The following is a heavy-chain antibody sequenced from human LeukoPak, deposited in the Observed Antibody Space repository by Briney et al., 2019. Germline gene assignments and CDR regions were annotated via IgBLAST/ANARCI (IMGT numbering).Heavy chain of an antibody. CDR3: AKDPHSSSNPYYFDY. V-gene: IGHV3-23*01. CDR2: ISGSGGST. Sequence: GGSLRLSCAASGFTFSSYAMSWVRQAPGKGLEWVSAISGSGGSTYYADSVKGRFTISRDNSKNTLYLQMNSLRAEDTAVYYCAKDPHSSSNPYYFDYWGQGTLVTVSS. D-gene: IGHD6-13*01. J-gene: IGHJ4*02. CDR1: GFTFSSYA.